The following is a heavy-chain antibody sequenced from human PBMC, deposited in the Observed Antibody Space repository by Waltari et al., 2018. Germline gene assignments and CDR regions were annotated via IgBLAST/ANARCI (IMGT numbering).Heavy chain of an antibody. Sequence: EVQLLESGGGLVQPGGSLRLSCAASGFTFSSYAMSWVRQAPGKGLEWVSAISGRCGSTYYADSVKGRFTISRDNSKNTLYLQMNSLRAEDTAVYYCAKDVVPGGSRFDYWGQGTLVTVSS. D-gene: IGHD2-2*01. J-gene: IGHJ4*02. CDR2: ISGRCGST. CDR1: GFTFSSYA. CDR3: AKDVVPGGSRFDY. V-gene: IGHV3-23*01.